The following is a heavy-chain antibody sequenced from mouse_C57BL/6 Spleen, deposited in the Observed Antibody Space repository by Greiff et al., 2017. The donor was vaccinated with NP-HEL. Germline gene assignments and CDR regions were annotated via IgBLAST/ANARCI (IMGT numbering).Heavy chain of an antibody. CDR3: AKPLIRHYAMDY. CDR1: GYTFTDYY. CDR2: INPNNGGT. V-gene: IGHV1-26*01. D-gene: IGHD1-2*01. J-gene: IGHJ4*01. Sequence: EVQLQQSGPELVKPGASVKISCKASGYTFTDYYMNWVKQSHGKSLEWIGDINPNNGGTSYNQKFKGKATLTVDKSSSTAYMELRSLTSEDSAVDYCAKPLIRHYAMDYWGQGTSVTVSS.